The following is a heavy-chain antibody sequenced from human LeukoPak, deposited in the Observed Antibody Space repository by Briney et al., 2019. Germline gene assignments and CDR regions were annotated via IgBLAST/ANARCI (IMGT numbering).Heavy chain of an antibody. V-gene: IGHV3-23*01. Sequence: GGSLRLSCTASGFTFSSYAMTWVRQAPGKGLEWVSAMGGSGDSPKYADSVKGRFTMARDSSKNMVYLQMNILRPDDTAVYYCARDWSADYWGQGTLVTVSS. J-gene: IGHJ4*02. CDR3: ARDWSADY. CDR1: GFTFSSYA. CDR2: MGGSGDSP.